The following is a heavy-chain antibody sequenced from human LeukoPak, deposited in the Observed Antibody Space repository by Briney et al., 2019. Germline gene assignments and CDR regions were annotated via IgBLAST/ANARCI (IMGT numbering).Heavy chain of an antibody. J-gene: IGHJ4*02. Sequence: PSETLSLTCTVSGGSISSYYWSWIRQPPGKGLEWIGYIYYSGSTNYNPSLKSRVTISVDTSKNQFSLKLSSVTAADTAVYYCARRSSSGYYEYFDYWGQGTLVTVSS. V-gene: IGHV4-59*08. CDR1: GGSISSYY. CDR2: IYYSGST. CDR3: ARRSSSGYYEYFDY. D-gene: IGHD3-22*01.